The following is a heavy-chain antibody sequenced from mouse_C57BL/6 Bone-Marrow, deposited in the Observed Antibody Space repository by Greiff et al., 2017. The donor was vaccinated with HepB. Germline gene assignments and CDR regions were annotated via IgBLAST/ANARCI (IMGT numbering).Heavy chain of an antibody. D-gene: IGHD2-1*01. CDR2: ISSGSSTI. V-gene: IGHV5-17*01. J-gene: IGHJ1*03. CDR3: ARGMVTTSNWYFDV. CDR1: GFTFSDYG. Sequence: EVMLVESGGGLVKPGGSLKLSCAASGFTFSDYGMHWVRQAPEEGLEWVAYISSGSSTIYYADTVKGRFTISRDNAKNTLFLQMTSLRSEDTAMYYCARGMVTTSNWYFDVWGTGTTVTVSS.